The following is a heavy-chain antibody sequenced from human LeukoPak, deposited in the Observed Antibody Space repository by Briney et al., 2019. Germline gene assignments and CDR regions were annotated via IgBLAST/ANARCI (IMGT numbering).Heavy chain of an antibody. CDR3: TNQPILAGSIDS. CDR2: INDGGRTT. Sequence: PGGSMRLSCAASGFTFNTYAMNWVRQAPGKELEWVSTINDGGRTTYYADSVKGRFTTSRDNSKNTVYLQMNNLRAEDTALYYCTNQPILAGSIDSWGQGTLVTVSS. V-gene: IGHV3-23*01. D-gene: IGHD3-9*01. J-gene: IGHJ4*02. CDR1: GFTFNTYA.